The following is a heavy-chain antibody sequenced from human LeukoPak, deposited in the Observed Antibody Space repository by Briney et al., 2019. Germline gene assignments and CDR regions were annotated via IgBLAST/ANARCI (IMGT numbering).Heavy chain of an antibody. D-gene: IGHD4-17*01. CDR2: ISSSGSTI. Sequence: PGGSLRLSCAASGFTFSSYEMNWVRQAPGKGLEWVPYISSSGSTIYYADSVKGRFTISRDNAKNSLYLQMNSLRAEDTAVYYCARARGLGYGDDVRWFDPWGQGTLVTVSS. CDR1: GFTFSSYE. V-gene: IGHV3-48*03. CDR3: ARARGLGYGDDVRWFDP. J-gene: IGHJ5*02.